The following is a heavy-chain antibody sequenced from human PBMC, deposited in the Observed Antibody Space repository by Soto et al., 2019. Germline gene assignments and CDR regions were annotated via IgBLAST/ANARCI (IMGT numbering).Heavy chain of an antibody. CDR2: TRNKANSYTT. CDR3: ARVAAAAPGLFDY. Sequence: GGSLRLSCAASGFTFSDHYMDWVRQAPGKGLEWVGRTRNKANSYTTEYAASVKGRFTISRDDSKNSLYLQMNSLKTEDTAVYYCARVAAAAPGLFDYCGQGTLVTVSS. CDR1: GFTFSDHY. J-gene: IGHJ4*02. D-gene: IGHD6-13*01. V-gene: IGHV3-72*01.